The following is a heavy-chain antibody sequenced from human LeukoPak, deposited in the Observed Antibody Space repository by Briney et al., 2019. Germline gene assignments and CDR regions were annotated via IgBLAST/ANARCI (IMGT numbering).Heavy chain of an antibody. J-gene: IGHJ4*02. CDR1: GFTVSSNY. CDR3: ARGSVVVTADK. D-gene: IGHD2-21*02. CDR2: IYSGGST. V-gene: IGHV3-66*01. Sequence: GGSLRLSCAASGFTVSSNYMNWVRQAPGKGLEWVSIIYSGGSTYYADPVKGRFTISRDNSKNTLYLQMNSLRAEDTAVYYCARGSVVVTADKWGQGTLVTVSS.